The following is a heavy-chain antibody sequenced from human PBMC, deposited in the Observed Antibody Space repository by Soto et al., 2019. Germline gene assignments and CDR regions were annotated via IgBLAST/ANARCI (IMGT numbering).Heavy chain of an antibody. CDR1: GGSFSGYY. CDR3: ARDHYGDYVEPFDY. Sequence: SETLSLTCAVYGGSFSGYYWGWIRQPPGKGLEWIGEINHSGSTNYNPSLKSRVTISVDTSKNQFSLKLSSVTAADTAVYYCARDHYGDYVEPFDYWGQGTLVTVSS. V-gene: IGHV4-34*01. J-gene: IGHJ4*02. D-gene: IGHD4-17*01. CDR2: INHSGST.